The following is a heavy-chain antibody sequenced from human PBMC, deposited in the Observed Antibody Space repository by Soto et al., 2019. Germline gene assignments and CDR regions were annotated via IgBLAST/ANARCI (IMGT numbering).Heavy chain of an antibody. CDR3: GRGRLMTRLYYFDY. Sequence: PSETLSLTCTVSGGSISSYYWSWIRQHPGKGLEWIGYIYYSGNTNYNPSLKSRVIISVDTSKNQFSLKLSSVTAADTAVYYCGRGRLMTRLYYFDYWGQGTLVTVSS. CDR2: IYYSGNT. J-gene: IGHJ4*02. V-gene: IGHV4-59*01. D-gene: IGHD3-16*01. CDR1: GGSISSYY.